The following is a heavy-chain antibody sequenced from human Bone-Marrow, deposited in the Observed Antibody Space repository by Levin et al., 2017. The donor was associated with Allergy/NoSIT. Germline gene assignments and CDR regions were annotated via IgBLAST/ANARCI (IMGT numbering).Heavy chain of an antibody. Sequence: ETLSLTCAASGFTFDDYTMHWVRQAPGKGLEWVSLISWDGGSTYYADSVKGRFTISRDNSKNSLYLQMNSLRTEDTALYYCAKGGGVIPYYYYGMDVWGRGTTVTVAS. V-gene: IGHV3-43*01. CDR1: GFTFDDYT. CDR2: ISWDGGST. J-gene: IGHJ6*04. CDR3: AKGGGVIPYYYYGMDV. D-gene: IGHD3-16*02.